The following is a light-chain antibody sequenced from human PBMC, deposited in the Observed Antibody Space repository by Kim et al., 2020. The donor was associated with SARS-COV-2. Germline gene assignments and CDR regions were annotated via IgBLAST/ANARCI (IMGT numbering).Light chain of an antibody. CDR3: QSAGV. Sequence: ESPGKTVTISCTRSSGSIASHYVQWYQHRPGSSPTTVIYEDNQRPSGVPDRFSGSIDSSSNSASLIISGLKTEDEADYYCQSAGVFGGGTQLTVL. CDR2: EDN. J-gene: IGLJ3*02. CDR1: SGSIASHY. V-gene: IGLV6-57*01.